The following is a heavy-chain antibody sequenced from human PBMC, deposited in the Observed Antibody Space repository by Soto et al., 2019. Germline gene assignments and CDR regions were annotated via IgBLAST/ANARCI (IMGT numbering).Heavy chain of an antibody. CDR2: IFRSGTT. CDR3: SRNRDSSTFFDY. Sequence: QVQLQESGPGLVKPSGTLSLTCAVSGASISSYWWSWVRQTPGKGLEWIGEIFRSGTTNSNPSLKSRVSMTLDKSKNQFSLSLTSVTAADTAVYYCSRNRDSSTFFDYWGRGTLVTVSS. D-gene: IGHD6-13*01. J-gene: IGHJ4*02. CDR1: GASISSYW. V-gene: IGHV4-4*02.